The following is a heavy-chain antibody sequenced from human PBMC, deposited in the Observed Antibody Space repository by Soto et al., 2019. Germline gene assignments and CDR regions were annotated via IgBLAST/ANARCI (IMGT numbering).Heavy chain of an antibody. V-gene: IGHV3-48*01. J-gene: IGHJ4*02. Sequence: EVQLVESGGGLVQPGGSLRLSCAASGFTFSSYSMNWVRQAPGKGLEWVSYISSSSSTIYYADSVKGRFTISRDNAKNSLYLQMNGLRAEDTAVYYCARDGAVRGVRGYYFDYWGQGTLVTVSS. D-gene: IGHD3-10*01. CDR2: ISSSSSTI. CDR3: ARDGAVRGVRGYYFDY. CDR1: GFTFSSYS.